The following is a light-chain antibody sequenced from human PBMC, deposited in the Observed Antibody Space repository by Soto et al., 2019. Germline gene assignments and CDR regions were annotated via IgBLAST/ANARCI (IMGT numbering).Light chain of an antibody. V-gene: IGKV3-15*01. Sequence: EIVMTQSPATLSVSPGERGTLSCRASQSVSSNLAWYQQKPGQATRLLIYGASTRATGIPARFSGSRSGTEFTLTISSLQSEDVAVYYYQQYNNWPWTVGQGTKVEIK. CDR1: QSVSSN. CDR3: QQYNNWPWT. J-gene: IGKJ1*01. CDR2: GAS.